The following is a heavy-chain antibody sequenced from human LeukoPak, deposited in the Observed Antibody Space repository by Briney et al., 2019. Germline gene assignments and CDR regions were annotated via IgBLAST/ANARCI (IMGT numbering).Heavy chain of an antibody. D-gene: IGHD2-2*01. Sequence: GGSLRLSCAAPGFTFSSYSMNWVRQAPGKGLEWVPYISSSSSTIYYADSVKGRFTISRDNAKNSLYLQMNSLRAEDTAVYYCARLPAYCSSTSCYYDYWGQGTLVTVSS. J-gene: IGHJ4*02. CDR2: ISSSSSTI. CDR1: GFTFSSYS. CDR3: ARLPAYCSSTSCYYDY. V-gene: IGHV3-48*04.